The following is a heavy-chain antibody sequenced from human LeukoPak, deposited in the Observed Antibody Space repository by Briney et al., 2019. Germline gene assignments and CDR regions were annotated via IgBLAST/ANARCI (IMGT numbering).Heavy chain of an antibody. CDR1: GYTFTNNY. CDR2: INPSGGST. V-gene: IGHV1-46*01. D-gene: IGHD1-26*01. CDR3: ARVNRELLREISIDY. J-gene: IGHJ4*02. Sequence: ASVKVSCKASGYTFTNNYMHWVRQAPGQGLEWMGIINPSGGSTRYAQKFQGRVTVTRDTSTSTVYMELSSLRYEDTAVYYCARVNRELLREISIDYWGQGTLVTVSS.